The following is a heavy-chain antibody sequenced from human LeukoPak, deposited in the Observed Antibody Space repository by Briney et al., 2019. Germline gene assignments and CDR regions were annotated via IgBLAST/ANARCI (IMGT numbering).Heavy chain of an antibody. CDR2: IYYSGST. V-gene: IGHV4-59*08. D-gene: IGHD3-10*01. CDR3: ARTGPYGSGSSGAFDI. J-gene: IGHJ3*02. CDR1: GGSVSYYY. Sequence: PSETLSLTCTVSGGSVSYYYWSWIRQPPGKGLEWIGYIYYSGSTNYSPSLKSRVTISVDTSKNQFSLKLSSVTAADTAVYYCARTGPYGSGSSGAFDIWGQGTMVTVSS.